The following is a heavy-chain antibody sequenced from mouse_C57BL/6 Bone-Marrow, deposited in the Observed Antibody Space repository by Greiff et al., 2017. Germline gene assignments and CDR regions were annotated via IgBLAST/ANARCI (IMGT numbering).Heavy chain of an antibody. D-gene: IGHD2-2*01. Sequence: EVQLQQSGPALVKPSQTVSLTCTVTGYSITNGNHWWNWIRQVSGSKLEWIGYISSSGSTDSNPSLKSRISITIDTSKTHLVLQLNAVTPEDIATYYCARVGYVDGDYWGQGTTLTVSS. CDR2: ISSSGST. J-gene: IGHJ2*01. CDR1: GYSITNGNHW. V-gene: IGHV3-4*01. CDR3: ARVGYVDGDY.